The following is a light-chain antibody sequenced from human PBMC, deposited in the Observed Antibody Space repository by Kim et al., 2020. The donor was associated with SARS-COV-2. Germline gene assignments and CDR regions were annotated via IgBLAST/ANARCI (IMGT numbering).Light chain of an antibody. CDR3: QAWDSSTHNYV. V-gene: IGLV3-1*01. J-gene: IGLJ1*01. CDR2: QDN. CDR1: KLGDNN. Sequence: PGHTTTITCSRYKLGDNNVSWYQQKPAQTPVVVIYQDNHRPSGIPERFSGSNSGSTATLTISGTQAMDEADYYCQAWDSSTHNYVFGAGTKVTVL.